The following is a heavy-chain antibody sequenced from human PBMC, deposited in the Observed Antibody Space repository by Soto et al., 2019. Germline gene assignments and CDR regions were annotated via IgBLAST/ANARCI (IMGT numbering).Heavy chain of an antibody. D-gene: IGHD5-12*01. V-gene: IGHV4-34*01. Sequence: QVQLQQWGAGLLKPSETLSLTCAVYGGSFSGYYWSWIRQPPGKGLEWIGEINHSGSTNYNPSPKSRVTISVHTSKTQFSLKLSSVTAADTAVYYCARGSDGYNLAYWGQGTLVTVSS. CDR3: ARGSDGYNLAY. CDR1: GGSFSGYY. CDR2: INHSGST. J-gene: IGHJ4*02.